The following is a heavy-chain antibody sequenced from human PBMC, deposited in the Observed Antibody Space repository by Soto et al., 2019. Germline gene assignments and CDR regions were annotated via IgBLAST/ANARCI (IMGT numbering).Heavy chain of an antibody. V-gene: IGHV4-39*01. CDR3: ARLPLDWRNAFDI. D-gene: IGHD3-9*01. J-gene: IGHJ3*02. Sequence: QLQLQESGPGLVKPSETLSLTCTVSGGSISSSSYYWGWIRQPPGKGLEWIGSIYYSGSTYYNPSLTGRVTISVDTSKHQFSLMLRSVTASQTAVYYCARLPLDWRNAFDIWGQGTMVTVSS. CDR2: IYYSGST. CDR1: GGSISSSSYY.